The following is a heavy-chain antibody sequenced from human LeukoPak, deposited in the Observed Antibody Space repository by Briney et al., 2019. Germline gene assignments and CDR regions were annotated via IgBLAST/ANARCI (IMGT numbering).Heavy chain of an antibody. Sequence: GESLKISCKGSGYSFTSYWIGWVRQMPGKGLERMGIIYPGDSDTRYSPSFQGQVTISADESISTAYLQWSSLKASDTAMYYCARHATRLAPPLYWFDPWGQGTLVTVSS. CDR1: GYSFTSYW. D-gene: IGHD6-25*01. V-gene: IGHV5-51*01. J-gene: IGHJ5*02. CDR2: IYPGDSDT. CDR3: ARHATRLAPPLYWFDP.